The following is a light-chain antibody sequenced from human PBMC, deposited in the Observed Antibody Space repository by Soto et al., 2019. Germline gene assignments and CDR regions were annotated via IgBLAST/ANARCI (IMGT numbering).Light chain of an antibody. V-gene: IGLV2-14*01. CDR3: VSYTTSSTLYV. CDR1: SSDVGNYIF. Sequence: QSALTQPASVSGSPGQSITISCTGTSSDVGNYIFVSWYRQHPGKAPKLMIYDINNRPSGVSNRFSGSKSGNTASLTISGLQAEDEADYYCVSYTTSSTLYVFGTGTKVTVL. J-gene: IGLJ1*01. CDR2: DIN.